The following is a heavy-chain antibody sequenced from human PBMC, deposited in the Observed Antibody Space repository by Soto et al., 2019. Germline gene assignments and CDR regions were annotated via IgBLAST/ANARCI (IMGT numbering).Heavy chain of an antibody. V-gene: IGHV4-31*01. CDR1: GGSISSGGYY. J-gene: IGHJ6*03. CDR2: IYYSGST. D-gene: IGHD3-22*01. CDR3: AKDNRDYYDSSGYLGWFDPWGQGTLVTVSSGKPPEDTAVYYCARGHRSSWSYYYYYYMDV. Sequence: PSETLSLTCTVSGGSISSGGYYWSWIRQHPGKGLEWIGYIYYSGSTYYNPSLKRLLTISVDTTKNQFSLKLHPVTAADTAVYYCAKDNRDYYDSSGYLGWFDPWGQGTLVTVSSGKPPEDTAVYYCARGHRSSWSYYYYYYMDVWGKGTTVTVSS.